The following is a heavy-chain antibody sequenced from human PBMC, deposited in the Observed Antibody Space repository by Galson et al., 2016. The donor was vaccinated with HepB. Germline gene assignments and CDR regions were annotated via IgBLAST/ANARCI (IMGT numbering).Heavy chain of an antibody. CDR2: ISYSGGT. CDR3: ASGMVRGVKRFDY. Sequence: TLSLTCTVSGGSIRSGSYYWSWIRQHPGKGLEWIGYISYSGGTYYNPSLKSQVTISVDTSKNQFSLKLSSVTAADTAVYYCASGMVRGVKRFDYWGQGTLVTVSS. V-gene: IGHV4-31*01. D-gene: IGHD3-10*01. CDR1: GGSIRSGSYY. J-gene: IGHJ4*02.